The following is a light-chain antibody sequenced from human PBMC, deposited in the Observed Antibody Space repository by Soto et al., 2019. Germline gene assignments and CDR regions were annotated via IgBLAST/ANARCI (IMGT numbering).Light chain of an antibody. Sequence: QSALTQPASVSGSPGQSITISCTGTSSDIGGYNHVSWYQQHPGKAPQLMIYDVTNRPSGVSNRFSGSKSGNTASLTISGLQAEDEADYYCSSYTGITSHYLFGTGTKVTVL. CDR1: SSDIGGYNH. CDR2: DVT. J-gene: IGLJ1*01. V-gene: IGLV2-14*01. CDR3: SSYTGITSHYL.